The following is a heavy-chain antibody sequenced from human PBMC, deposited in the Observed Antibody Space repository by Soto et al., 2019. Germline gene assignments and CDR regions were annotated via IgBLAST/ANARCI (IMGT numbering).Heavy chain of an antibody. D-gene: IGHD1-7*01. CDR1: GGSITDYS. CDR2: ISINGNS. V-gene: IGHV4-4*07. J-gene: IGHJ4*02. CDR3: ARESGDNWTYEVD. Sequence: QVQVKESGPELVKPSETLSLTCTVSGGSITDYSWSWIRQSAGKGLEWLGRISINGNSHYHPSPRSRVTMSIETSKNQFSLNLRSVTAADTAVYYCARESGDNWTYEVDWGQGTLVTVSS.